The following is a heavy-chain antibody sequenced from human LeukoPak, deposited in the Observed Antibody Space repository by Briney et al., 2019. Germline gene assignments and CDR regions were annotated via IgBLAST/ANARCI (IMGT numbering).Heavy chain of an antibody. J-gene: IGHJ3*02. CDR3: ASQIARDAFDI. V-gene: IGHV3-21*01. D-gene: IGHD2-21*01. Sequence: GGSLRLSCSASGLTFTKYYMNWVRQAPGKGLEWVSSISSSSSYIYYADSVKGRFTISRDNAKNSLYLQMNSLRAEDTAVYYCASQIARDAFDIWGQGTMVTVSS. CDR1: GLTFTKYY. CDR2: ISSSSSYI.